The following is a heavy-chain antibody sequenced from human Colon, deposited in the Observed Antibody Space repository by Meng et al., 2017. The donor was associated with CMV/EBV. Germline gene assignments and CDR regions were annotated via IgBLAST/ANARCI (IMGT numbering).Heavy chain of an antibody. J-gene: IGHJ4*02. CDR3: ARDKYYYDSSGYPTEYYFDY. D-gene: IGHD3-22*01. V-gene: IGHV1-2*02. CDR1: GYTFTSYD. CDR2: MNPNSGGT. Sequence: ASVKVSCKASGYTFTSYDINWVRQATGQGLEWMGWMNPNSGGTNYAQKFQGSVTMTRDTSISTAYMELSRLRSDDTAVYYCARDKYYYDSSGYPTEYYFDYWGQGTLVTVSS.